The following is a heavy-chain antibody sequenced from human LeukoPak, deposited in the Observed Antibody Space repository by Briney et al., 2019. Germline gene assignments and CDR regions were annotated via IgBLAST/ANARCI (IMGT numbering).Heavy chain of an antibody. D-gene: IGHD3-22*01. CDR1: GFTFSRYA. V-gene: IGHV3-30*04. J-gene: IGHJ6*03. CDR3: AKALYYYDSSGYRHNSYYYYYMDV. CDR2: ISYDGTNK. Sequence: GGSLRLSCAASGFTFSRYAMHWVRQAPGKGLEWVTVISYDGTNKYYADSVKGRFTISRDNSKNTLYLQMNSLRAEDTAVYYCAKALYYYDSSGYRHNSYYYYYMDVWGKGTTVTISS.